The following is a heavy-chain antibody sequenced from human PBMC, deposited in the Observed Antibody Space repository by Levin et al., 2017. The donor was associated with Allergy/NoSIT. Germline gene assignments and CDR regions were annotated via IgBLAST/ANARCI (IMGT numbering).Heavy chain of an antibody. CDR2: INSDGSST. D-gene: IGHD1-26*01. CDR1: GFTFKSYS. V-gene: IGHV3-74*01. Sequence: GGSLRLSCAASGFTFKSYSMHWVRQAPGKGLVWVSYINSDGSSTTYADSVKGRFTISRDNARNTLYLQMNSLRGEDTAVYYCAKYGGTYRFDYWGQGTLVTVSS. J-gene: IGHJ4*02. CDR3: AKYGGTYRFDY.